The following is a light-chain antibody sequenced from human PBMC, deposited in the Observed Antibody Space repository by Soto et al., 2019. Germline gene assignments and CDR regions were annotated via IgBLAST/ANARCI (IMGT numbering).Light chain of an antibody. CDR2: GAS. J-gene: IGKJ3*01. CDR1: QSVSANY. CDR3: HQYGSSPFT. Sequence: EVVLTQSPATLSLSPGERATLSCRANQSVSANYLAWYQQKPGQAPRLLIYGASSRATGIPDRFSGSGSGTDFTLTISRLVPEDFAVFYCHQYGSSPFTFGPGTKVDIK. V-gene: IGKV3-20*01.